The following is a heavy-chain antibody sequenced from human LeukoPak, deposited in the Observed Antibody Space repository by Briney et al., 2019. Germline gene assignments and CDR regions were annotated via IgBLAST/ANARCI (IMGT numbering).Heavy chain of an antibody. CDR1: GYSISSGYY. CDR3: ARAQALLDYYFDY. CDR2: IYTSGST. V-gene: IGHV4-61*02. J-gene: IGHJ4*02. Sequence: SETLSLTCTVSGYSISSGYYWSWIRQPAGKGLEWIGRIYTSGSTNYNPSLKSRVTISVDTSKNQFSLKLSSVTAADTAVYYCARAQALLDYYFDYWGQGTLVTVSS.